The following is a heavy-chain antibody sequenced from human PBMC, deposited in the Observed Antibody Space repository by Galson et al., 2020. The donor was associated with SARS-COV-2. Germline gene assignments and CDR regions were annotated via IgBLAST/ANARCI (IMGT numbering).Heavy chain of an antibody. J-gene: IGHJ4*02. CDR1: GFTFSSYT. D-gene: IGHD1-1*01. Sequence: GESLKISCAASGFTFSSYTMNWVRQDPVKGLELVAYIRSSSGTIYYADSVKGRFTISRDNAKNSLYLQLNSLRVEDTAVYYCARERLEYWGQGTLVTVSS. CDR2: IRSSSGTI. V-gene: IGHV3-48*04. CDR3: ARERLEY.